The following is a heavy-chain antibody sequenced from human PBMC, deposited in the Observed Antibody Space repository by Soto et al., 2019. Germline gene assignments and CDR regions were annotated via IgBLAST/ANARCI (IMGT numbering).Heavy chain of an antibody. V-gene: IGHV4-39*01. J-gene: IGHJ4*02. CDR2: IDYNGVT. Sequence: TSDTLSLTCTVSGGSIYRSGYYWGWIRQPPGRGLEWIGNIDYNGVTYSNPSLKSRVTISRDTSKNQFSLKLTSVTAADTALYYCGKVLVGATGHTDSDSWGPGTLVTSPQ. D-gene: IGHD2-15*01. CDR1: GGSIYRSGYY. CDR3: GKVLVGATGHTDSDS.